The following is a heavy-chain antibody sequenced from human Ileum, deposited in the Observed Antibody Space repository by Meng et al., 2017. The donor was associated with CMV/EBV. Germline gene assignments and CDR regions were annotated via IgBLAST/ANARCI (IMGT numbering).Heavy chain of an antibody. V-gene: IGHV3-66*01. CDR1: GFTFSSYD. CDR3: ARGSGFYYY. Sequence: VRLVEVGGGVEQPGGCLRLSCAVSGFTFSSYDMNWVRQAPGKGLEWVSVIYSDGRTYYADSVKGRFTVSRDTSKNTWSLQMNSLRAEDTAVYYCARGSGFYYYWGQGTLVTVSS. D-gene: IGHD3-10*01. J-gene: IGHJ4*02. CDR2: IYSDGRT.